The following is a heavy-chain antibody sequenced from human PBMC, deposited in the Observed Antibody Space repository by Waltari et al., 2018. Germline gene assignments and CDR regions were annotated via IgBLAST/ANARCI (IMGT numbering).Heavy chain of an antibody. CDR2: ISWNSGSI. D-gene: IGHD6-13*01. CDR1: GFTFDDYA. V-gene: IGHV3-9*01. J-gene: IGHJ6*02. Sequence: EVQLVESGGGLVQPGRSLRLSCAASGFTFDDYAMHWVRQAPGKGLEWVSGISWNSGSIGYADSVKGRFTISRDNAKNSLYLQMNSLRAEDTALYYCAKDREVAAAVGYYGMDVWGQGTTVTVSS. CDR3: AKDREVAAAVGYYGMDV.